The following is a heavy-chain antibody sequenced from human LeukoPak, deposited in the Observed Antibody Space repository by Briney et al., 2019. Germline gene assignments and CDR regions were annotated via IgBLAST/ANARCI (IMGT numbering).Heavy chain of an antibody. Sequence: GGSLRLSCAASGFTFSSYAMSWVRQAPGKGLEWVSAISGSGGSTYYADSVKGRFTISRDNSKNTLYLQMNSLRAEDTALYYCAKDPGELLWFGEFYNWGQGTLVTVSS. CDR1: GFTFSSYA. J-gene: IGHJ1*01. V-gene: IGHV3-23*01. CDR2: ISGSGGST. D-gene: IGHD3-10*01. CDR3: AKDPGELLWFGEFYN.